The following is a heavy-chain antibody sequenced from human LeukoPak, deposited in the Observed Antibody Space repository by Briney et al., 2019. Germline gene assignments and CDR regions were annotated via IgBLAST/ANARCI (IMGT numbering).Heavy chain of an antibody. V-gene: IGHV3-43*01. D-gene: IGHD3-22*01. Sequence: GGSLRLSCAASGFAFEEYTMHWVRQAPGKTLEWVALISWDGTTYYTDSVKGRFTISRDNSKDSLYLQMYTLRSEDAAFYYCVKDLSYESSGSYFDSWGQGTLVTVS. J-gene: IGHJ4*02. CDR2: ISWDGTT. CDR3: VKDLSYESSGSYFDS. CDR1: GFAFEEYT.